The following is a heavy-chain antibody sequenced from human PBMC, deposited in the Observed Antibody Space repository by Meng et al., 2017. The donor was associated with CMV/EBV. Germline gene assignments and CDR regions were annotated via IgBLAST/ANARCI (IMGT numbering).Heavy chain of an antibody. V-gene: IGHV3-53*01. J-gene: IGHJ3*02. CDR3: AREAVLMATIPRAFDI. D-gene: IGHD5-24*01. CDR1: GFTVSSNY. Sequence: GGSLRLSCAASGFTVSSNYMSWVRQAPGKGLEWVSAIYSGGSTYYADSVKGRFTISRDNSKNTLYLQMNSLRAEDTAVYYCAREAVLMATIPRAFDIWGQGTMVTVSS. CDR2: IYSGGST.